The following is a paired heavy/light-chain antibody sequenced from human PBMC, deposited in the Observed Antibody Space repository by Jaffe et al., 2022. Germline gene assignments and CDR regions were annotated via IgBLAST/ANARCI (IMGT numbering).Heavy chain of an antibody. D-gene: IGHD5-12*01. CDR2: ITPFNGNT. CDR1: GYTFTYRY. J-gene: IGHJ3*02. V-gene: IGHV1-45*02. CDR3: ASHGGYDLGAFDI. Sequence: QMQLVQSGAEVKKTGSSVKVSCKASGYTFTYRYLHWVRQAPGQALEWMGWITPFNGNTNYAQKFQDRVTITRDRSMSTAYMELSSLRSEDTAMYYCASHGGYDLGAFDIWGQGTMVTVSS.
Light chain of an antibody. J-gene: IGLJ2*01. V-gene: IGLV1-47*01. Sequence: QSVLTQPPSASGTPGQRVTISCSGSSSNIGSNYVYWYQQLPGTAPKLLIYRNNQRPSGVPDRFSGSKSGTSASLAISGLRSEDEADYYCAAWDDSHVVFGGGTKLTVL. CDR1: SSNIGSNY. CDR2: RNN. CDR3: AAWDDSHVV.